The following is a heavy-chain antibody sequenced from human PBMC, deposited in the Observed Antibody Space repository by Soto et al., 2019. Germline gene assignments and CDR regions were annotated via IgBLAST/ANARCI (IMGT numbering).Heavy chain of an antibody. Sequence: GASVKVSCKASGHIRYGIHWARQAPGQRLEWVGWINADTGSTRYSQNFQGRVSITRDRSTTTFYMELSSLRSDDTAVYYCAREFPYYYGMDVWGQGTTVTVSS. CDR2: INADTGST. CDR3: AREFPYYYGMDV. J-gene: IGHJ6*02. V-gene: IGHV1-3*01. CDR1: GHIRYG.